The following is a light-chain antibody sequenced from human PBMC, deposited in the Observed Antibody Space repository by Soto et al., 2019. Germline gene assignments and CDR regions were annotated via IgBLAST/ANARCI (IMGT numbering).Light chain of an antibody. V-gene: IGLV2-18*01. CDR2: EAS. CDR3: SLYTRENTYV. J-gene: IGLJ1*01. Sequence: QSVLTQPPSVSGSPGQSVTISCTGTSTDFVSYNRVSWYQQPPGTAPKLIIYEASNRPSGVPDRFSGSKSGNTASLTISGLQAADEADYYCSLYTRENTYVFGTGTKVTVL. CDR1: STDFVSYNR.